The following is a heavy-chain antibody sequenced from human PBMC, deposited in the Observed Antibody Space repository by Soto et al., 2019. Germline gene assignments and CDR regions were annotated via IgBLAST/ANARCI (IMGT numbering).Heavy chain of an antibody. D-gene: IGHD2-15*01. Sequence: QFQLVQSGAEVKKPGSSVKVSCKASGGSFRREAINWVRQAPGQGPQWMGGILPFFGTADYAQKFQGRVTLTADVSTTTVYMELGSLRFEDTAVYYCARGHVFGGNSDAFDVWGQGTMVIVSS. CDR3: ARGHVFGGNSDAFDV. V-gene: IGHV1-69*12. CDR1: GGSFRREA. J-gene: IGHJ3*01. CDR2: ILPFFGTA.